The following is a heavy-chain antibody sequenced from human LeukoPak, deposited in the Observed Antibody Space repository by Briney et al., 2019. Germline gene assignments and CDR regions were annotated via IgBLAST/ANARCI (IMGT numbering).Heavy chain of an antibody. J-gene: IGHJ4*02. CDR2: IYYSGST. V-gene: IGHV4-31*03. D-gene: IGHD1-26*01. CDR3: ARSRIIVGAFFDY. CDR1: GGSISSGGYY. Sequence: SETLSLTCTVSGGSISSGGYYWSWIRQHPGKGLEWIGYIYYSGSTYYNPSLKSRVTISVDTSKNQFSLKLSSVTAADTAVYYCARSRIIVGAFFDYWGQGTLVTVSS.